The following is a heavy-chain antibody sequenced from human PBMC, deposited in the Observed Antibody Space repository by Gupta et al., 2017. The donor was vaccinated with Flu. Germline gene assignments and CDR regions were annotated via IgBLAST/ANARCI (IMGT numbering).Heavy chain of an antibody. V-gene: IGHV3-21*01. CDR1: GCTFSSYS. Sequence: GCTFSSYSRNGVRQAPGKGLEWVSSISSSRRYIYYADSVKGRFTISRDNAKNALYLKRNSLRAEDTAVYDCARGHYDLGYWCQGTLVTVSS. D-gene: IGHD3-3*01. CDR2: ISSSRRYI. CDR3: ARGHYDLGY. J-gene: IGHJ4*02.